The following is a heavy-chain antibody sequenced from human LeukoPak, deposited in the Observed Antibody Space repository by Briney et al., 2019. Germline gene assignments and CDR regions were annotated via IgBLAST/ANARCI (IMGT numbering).Heavy chain of an antibody. D-gene: IGHD3-22*01. CDR3: ARTYYYDSSGYYSPRWAFDI. V-gene: IGHV3-21*01. Sequence: GSLRLSCAASGFTFSNYSMNWVRQAPGKGLEWVSSISSSSSYIYYADSVKGRFTISRDNAKNSLYLQMNSLRAEDTAVYYCARTYYYDSSGYYSPRWAFDIWGQGTMVTVSS. CDR2: ISSSSSYI. J-gene: IGHJ3*02. CDR1: GFTFSNYS.